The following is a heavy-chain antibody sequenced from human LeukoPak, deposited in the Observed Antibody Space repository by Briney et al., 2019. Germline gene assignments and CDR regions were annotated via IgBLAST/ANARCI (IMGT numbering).Heavy chain of an antibody. J-gene: IGHJ5*02. D-gene: IGHD3-22*01. CDR3: ARYYYDSSAMSSRFDP. CDR1: GYSFTSYW. CDR2: IYPGDSDT. Sequence: GVSLKISCKGSGYSFTSYWIGWVRQMPGKGLEWMGIIYPGDSDTRYSPSFQGQVTISADKSISTAYLQWSSLKASDTAMYYCARYYYDSSAMSSRFDPWGQGTLVTVSS. V-gene: IGHV5-51*01.